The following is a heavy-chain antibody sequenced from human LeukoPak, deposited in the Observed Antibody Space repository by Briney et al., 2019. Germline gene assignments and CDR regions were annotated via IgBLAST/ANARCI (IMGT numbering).Heavy chain of an antibody. CDR3: ARGAVAAPGDY. CDR2: ISSSGSTI. CDR1: GFTFSSYE. J-gene: IGHJ4*02. V-gene: IGHV3-48*03. Sequence: GGSLRLSCAASGFTFSSYEMNWVRQAPGKGLEWVSYISSSGSTICYADSVKGRFTISRDNAKNSLYLQMNSLRAEDTAVYYCARGAVAAPGDYWGQGTLVTVSS. D-gene: IGHD6-19*01.